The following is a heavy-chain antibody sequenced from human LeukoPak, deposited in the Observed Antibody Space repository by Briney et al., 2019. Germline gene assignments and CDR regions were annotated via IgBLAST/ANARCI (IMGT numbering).Heavy chain of an antibody. CDR2: IYYSGST. D-gene: IGHD4-4*01. CDR1: GGSISSSTYS. CDR3: ARDNPSLGEQWLRGYYSNTTYNWFDP. J-gene: IGHJ5*02. Sequence: SETLSLTCTVSGGSISSSTYSWGWIRQPPGKGLEWIGSIYYSGSTYYNPSLKSRVTISVDTSKNQFSLKLSSVTAADTAVYYCARDNPSLGEQWLRGYYSNTTYNWFDPWGQGTLVTVSS. V-gene: IGHV4-39*07.